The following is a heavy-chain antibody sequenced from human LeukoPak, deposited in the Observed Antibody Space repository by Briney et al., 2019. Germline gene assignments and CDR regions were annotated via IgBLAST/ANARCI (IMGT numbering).Heavy chain of an antibody. CDR2: VYDSGST. J-gene: IGHJ1*01. D-gene: IGHD2-15*01. Sequence: SETLSLTCTVSGGSISTYYWSWIRQPPGKGLEWIGYVYDSGSTNYNPSLKSRATISVDTSKNQFSLNLSSVTAADTAVYYCASASGGWEYFLHWGQGTLVTVSS. CDR3: ASASGGWEYFLH. V-gene: IGHV4-59*01. CDR1: GGSISTYY.